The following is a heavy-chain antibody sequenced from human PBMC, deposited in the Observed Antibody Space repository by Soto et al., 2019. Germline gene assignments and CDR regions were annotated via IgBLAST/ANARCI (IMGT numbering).Heavy chain of an antibody. V-gene: IGHV3-23*01. CDR2: ISGGGGST. Sequence: GGSLRLSCAASGFTFGTYAMSWVRQAPGKGLDWVSTISGGGGSTYYADSVKGRFTISRDNSKSTLYLQMNSLRAEDTAVYYCAKYYEYSGYDGTYFDYWGQGSLVTVSS. CDR3: AKYYEYSGYDGTYFDY. CDR1: GFTFGTYA. J-gene: IGHJ4*02. D-gene: IGHD5-12*01.